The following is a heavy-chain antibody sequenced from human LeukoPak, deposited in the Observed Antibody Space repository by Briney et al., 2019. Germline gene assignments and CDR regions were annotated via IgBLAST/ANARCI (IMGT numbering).Heavy chain of an antibody. CDR2: IRGSGDST. Sequence: GGSLRLSCAASGFTFSSYAMSWVRQAPGKGLEWVSSIRGSGDSTYYADSVKGRFTISRDNSKNTLYLQMNSLRAEDTAVYYCAKDGLVFRFLEWPTNFDYWGQGTLVTVSS. CDR1: GFTFSSYA. CDR3: AKDGLVFRFLEWPTNFDY. J-gene: IGHJ4*02. D-gene: IGHD3-3*01. V-gene: IGHV3-23*01.